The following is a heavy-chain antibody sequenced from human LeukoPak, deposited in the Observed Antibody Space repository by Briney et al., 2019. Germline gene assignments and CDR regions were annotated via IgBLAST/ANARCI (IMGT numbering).Heavy chain of an antibody. Sequence: PSETLSLTCTVSGYSISSGYYWGWIRQPPGKGLEWIGSIYHSGSTYYNPSLKSRVTISVDTSKNQFSLKLSSVTAADTAVYYCARGLIVVVPAAIYDNWFDPWGQGTLVTVSS. V-gene: IGHV4-38-2*02. D-gene: IGHD2-2*01. CDR1: GYSISSGYY. J-gene: IGHJ5*02. CDR2: IYHSGST. CDR3: ARGLIVVVPAAIYDNWFDP.